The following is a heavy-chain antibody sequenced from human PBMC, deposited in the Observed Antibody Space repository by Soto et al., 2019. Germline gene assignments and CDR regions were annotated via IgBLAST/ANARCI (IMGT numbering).Heavy chain of an antibody. CDR1: SDSSSSYK. CDR3: VRQVFGPLHGLVDV. Sequence: QVQLQESGPGLVKPSETLSLTCTVSSDSSSSYKWSWIRQTPGKGLEWIGYIDNTGGISYNPSLRSRITITTSIATPKKQVSLRLSSVTAAVTAVYYCVRQVFGPLHGLVDVWGQGTTVTVSS. CDR2: IDNTGGI. D-gene: IGHD3-10*02. V-gene: IGHV4-59*08. J-gene: IGHJ6*02.